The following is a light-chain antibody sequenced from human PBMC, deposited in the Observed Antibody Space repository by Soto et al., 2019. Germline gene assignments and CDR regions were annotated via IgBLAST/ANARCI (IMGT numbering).Light chain of an antibody. Sequence: DIQMTQSPSTLSASVGDSVTITCRASQSVNNWLAWYQQKPGKAPRLLIFDSYKLESGVPSRFSGSGSGTEFILTISSLQADDFATYYCQQYYSYPITFGQGTRLEIK. V-gene: IGKV1-5*01. CDR1: QSVNNW. J-gene: IGKJ5*01. CDR3: QQYYSYPIT. CDR2: DSY.